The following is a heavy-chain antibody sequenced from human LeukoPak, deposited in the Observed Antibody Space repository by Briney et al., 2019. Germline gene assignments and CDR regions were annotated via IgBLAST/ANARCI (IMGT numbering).Heavy chain of an antibody. CDR3: AKGHIGSGSYYYFDY. V-gene: IGHV3-7*03. CDR2: IKPDGSQK. CDR1: GFTFSRCW. D-gene: IGHD3-10*01. J-gene: IGHJ4*02. Sequence: GSLRLSCAASGFTFSRCWMKRVRQAPGNGLEWVANIKPDGSQKYYVDSVKGRFTVSRDNAKSSLYLQMNSLRTEDTAFYYCAKGHIGSGSYYYFDYWGQGTLVTVSS.